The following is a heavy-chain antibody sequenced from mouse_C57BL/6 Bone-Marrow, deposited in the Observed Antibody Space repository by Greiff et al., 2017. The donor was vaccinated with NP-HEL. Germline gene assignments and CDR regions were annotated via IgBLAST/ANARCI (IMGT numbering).Heavy chain of an antibody. J-gene: IGHJ3*01. D-gene: IGHD1-1*01. CDR2: IDPSDSET. CDR1: GYTFTSYW. CDR3: ARSGDDGGAY. Sequence: VQLQQPGAELVRPGSSVKLSCKASGYTFTSYWMHWVKQRPIQGLEWIGNIDPSDSETHYNQKFKDKATLTVDKSSSTAYMQLSSLTSEDSAVYYCARSGDDGGAYWGQVTLVTVSA. V-gene: IGHV1-52*01.